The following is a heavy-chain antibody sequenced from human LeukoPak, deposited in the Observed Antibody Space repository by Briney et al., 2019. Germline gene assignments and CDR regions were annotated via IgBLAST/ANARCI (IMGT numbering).Heavy chain of an antibody. CDR1: GGSISSGDYY. CDR3: AREYYYNSGSYWGNWFDP. V-gene: IGHV4-61*02. Sequence: KASETLSLTCTVSGGSISSGDYYWSWIRQPGGKGLEWIGRIYISGSTNYNPSLKSRVTISVDTSKNQFSLKLSSVTAADTAVYYCAREYYYNSGSYWGNWFDPWGQGTLVTVSS. J-gene: IGHJ5*02. D-gene: IGHD3-10*01. CDR2: IYISGST.